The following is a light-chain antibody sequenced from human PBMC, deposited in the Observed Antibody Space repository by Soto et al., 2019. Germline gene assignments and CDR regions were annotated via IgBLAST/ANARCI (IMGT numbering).Light chain of an antibody. V-gene: IGKV3-20*01. CDR1: QSVSSTY. Sequence: IVFSQSPGTLSLSPGERATLSCRASQSVSSTYLAWYQQKPGQAPRLLISGASSRATGIPDRFSGSGSGTDFTLTITRLEPEDFAAYYCQQYGSSPKTFGQGTKVDIK. CDR2: GAS. J-gene: IGKJ1*01. CDR3: QQYGSSPKT.